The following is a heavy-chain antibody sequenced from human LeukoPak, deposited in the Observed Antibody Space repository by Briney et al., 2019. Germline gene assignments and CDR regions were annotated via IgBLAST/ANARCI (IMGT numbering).Heavy chain of an antibody. J-gene: IGHJ4*02. D-gene: IGHD5-24*01. V-gene: IGHV6-1*01. Sequence: SQTLSLTCTISGDSVSTNSVAGNWITQSPSRGLEWLGWTSYRSKWYNAYAVSVKSRITITPDTSKNQYTLQLNSVTPEDTAVYYCAREAEITRFDYWGQGTLVTVSS. CDR2: TSYRSKWYN. CDR3: AREAEITRFDY. CDR1: GDSVSTNSVA.